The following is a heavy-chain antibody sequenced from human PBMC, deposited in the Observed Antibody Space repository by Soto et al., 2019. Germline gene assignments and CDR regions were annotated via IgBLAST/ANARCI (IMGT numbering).Heavy chain of an antibody. D-gene: IGHD3-22*01. CDR1: GGSISGYY. J-gene: IGHJ4*02. Sequence: SETLSLTCTVSGGSISGYYWSWIRQPPGKGLEWIGYIYYSGSTIYNPSLKSRVTISVDTSKNQFSLKLSSVTAADTAVYYCARARYDSSDYYYFDYWGQGTLVTVAS. CDR2: IYYSGST. CDR3: ARARYDSSDYYYFDY. V-gene: IGHV4-59*01.